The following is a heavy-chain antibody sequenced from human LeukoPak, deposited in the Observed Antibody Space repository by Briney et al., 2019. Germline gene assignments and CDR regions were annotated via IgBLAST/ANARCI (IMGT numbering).Heavy chain of an antibody. CDR2: IYHSGST. V-gene: IGHV4-38-2*02. CDR1: GYSISSGYF. Sequence: SETLSLTCTVSGYSISSGYFWGWIRQPPGKGLECIGTIYHSGSTYYNPSLKSRVTISVDTSKNQFSLKLSSVTAADTAVYYCARGRRNMVKWLRLTSDYYFDYWGQGTLVTVSS. J-gene: IGHJ4*02. D-gene: IGHD5-12*01. CDR3: ARGRRNMVKWLRLTSDYYFDY.